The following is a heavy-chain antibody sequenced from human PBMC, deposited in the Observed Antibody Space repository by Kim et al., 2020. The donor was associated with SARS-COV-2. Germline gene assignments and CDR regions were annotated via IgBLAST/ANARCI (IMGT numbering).Heavy chain of an antibody. Sequence: GGSLRLSCTASGLIFNTYGMHWVRQAPGKGLEWLAVISYDGKKRYYGDSVKGRVTISRDNSKNSLYLQIRSLRPEDTALYYCAKGPPLGDVWGKGTTVIV. CDR1: GLIFNTYG. V-gene: IGHV3-30*18. J-gene: IGHJ6*03. CDR3: AKGPPLGDV. D-gene: IGHD7-27*01. CDR2: ISYDGKKR.